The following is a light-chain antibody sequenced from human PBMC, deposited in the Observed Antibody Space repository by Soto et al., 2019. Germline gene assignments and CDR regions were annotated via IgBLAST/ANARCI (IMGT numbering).Light chain of an antibody. Sequence: NFMLTQPHSVSESPGKTVTISCTRSRGSIADNYVQWYQQRPGSAPTTLIYEYDQRLSGVPDRFSGSIDRSSNSASLTISELKTGDEADYYCQSYDSTNQHVIFGGGTKVTVL. CDR1: RGSIADNY. V-gene: IGLV6-57*04. J-gene: IGLJ2*01. CDR3: QSYDSTNQHVI. CDR2: EYD.